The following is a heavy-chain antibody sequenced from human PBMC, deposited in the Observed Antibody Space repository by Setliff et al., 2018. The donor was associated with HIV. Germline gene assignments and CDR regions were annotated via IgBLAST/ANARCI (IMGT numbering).Heavy chain of an antibody. CDR3: ARGRDWAKTGDF. D-gene: IGHD3-9*01. Sequence: PSETLSLTCAVSGVSFSGDYWSWVRQPPGKGLEWIAEVHPSGSINYNSSLKSRVAISVDTSNNQFSLTMTSVTAADTAVYYCARGRDWAKTGDFWGQGALVTV. CDR1: GVSFSGDY. CDR2: VHPSGSI. J-gene: IGHJ4*02. V-gene: IGHV4-34*01.